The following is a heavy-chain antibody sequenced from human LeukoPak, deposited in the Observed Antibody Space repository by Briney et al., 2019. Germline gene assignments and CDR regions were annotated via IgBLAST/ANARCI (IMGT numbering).Heavy chain of an antibody. J-gene: IGHJ6*02. Sequence: SETLSLTCTVSGGSISSYYWSWIRQPAGKGLEWIGRIYTSGSTNYNPSLESRVTMSVDTSKNQFSLKLSSVTAADTAVYYCARGGYYDSSGYYPYYYYGMDVWGQGTTVTVSS. V-gene: IGHV4-4*07. CDR1: GGSISSYY. D-gene: IGHD3-22*01. CDR2: IYTSGST. CDR3: ARGGYYDSSGYYPYYYYGMDV.